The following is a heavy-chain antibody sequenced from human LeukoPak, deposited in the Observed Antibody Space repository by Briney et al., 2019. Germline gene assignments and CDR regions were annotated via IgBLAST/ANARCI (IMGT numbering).Heavy chain of an antibody. V-gene: IGHV3-30*18. D-gene: IGHD6-13*01. CDR1: GFTFSSYG. CDR2: ISYDGSNK. J-gene: IGHJ4*02. CDR3: AKDLNQQLVMGEDYFDY. Sequence: GGSLRLSCAASGFTFSSYGMHWVRQAPGKGLEWVAVISYDGSNKYYADSVKGRFAISRDNSKNTLYLQMNSLRAEDTAVYYCAKDLNQQLVMGEDYFDYWGQGTLVTVSS.